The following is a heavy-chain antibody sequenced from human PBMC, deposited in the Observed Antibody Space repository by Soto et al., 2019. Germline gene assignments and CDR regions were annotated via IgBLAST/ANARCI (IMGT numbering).Heavy chain of an antibody. CDR1: GGSVSSGGYS. CDR2: IYHSGST. D-gene: IGHD1-1*01. J-gene: IGHJ6*02. CDR3: ARGKLERDYYYYGMDV. V-gene: IGHV4-30-2*01. Sequence: SETLSLTCAVPGGSVSSGGYSWRWIRQPPGKGLEWIGYIYHSGSTYCNPSLKSRVTISVDRSKNQFSLKLSSVTAADTAVYYCARGKLERDYYYYGMDVWGQGTTVTVSS.